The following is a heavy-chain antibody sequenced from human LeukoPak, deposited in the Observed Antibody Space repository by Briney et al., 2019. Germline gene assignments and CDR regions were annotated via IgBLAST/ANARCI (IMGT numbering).Heavy chain of an antibody. V-gene: IGHV4-59*08. CDR1: GGSISSYY. CDR2: IYYSGST. D-gene: IGHD2-2*01. Sequence: SETLSLTCTVSGGSISSYYWSWIRQPPGKGLEWIGYIYYSGSTNYNPSLKSRVTISVDTSKNQFSLKLSSVTAADTAVYYCARIQDIVVVPAAHTAPSHFDYWGQGTLVTVSS. CDR3: ARIQDIVVVPAAHTAPSHFDY. J-gene: IGHJ4*02.